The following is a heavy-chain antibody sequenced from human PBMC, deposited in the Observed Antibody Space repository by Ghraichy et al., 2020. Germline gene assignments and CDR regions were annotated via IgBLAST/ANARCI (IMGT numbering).Heavy chain of an antibody. CDR3: ARQGVRLDAFDI. J-gene: IGHJ3*02. CDR1: GGSISSYY. CDR2: IYYSGST. D-gene: IGHD3-10*01. V-gene: IGHV4-59*01. Sequence: ESLNISCTVSGGSISSYYWSWIRQPPGKGLEWIGYIYYSGSTNYNPSLKSRVTILVDTSKNQFSLKLSSVTAADTAVYYCARQGVRLDAFDIWGQGTMVTVSS.